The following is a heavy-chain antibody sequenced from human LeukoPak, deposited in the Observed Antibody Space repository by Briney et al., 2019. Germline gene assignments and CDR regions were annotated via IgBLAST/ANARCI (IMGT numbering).Heavy chain of an antibody. D-gene: IGHD6-13*01. V-gene: IGHV4-4*07. CDR2: VYPSGNT. Sequence: SETLSLTCTVSGGSISSYYWSWVRQPAGKGLEWIGRVYPSGNTNYNPYNPSLTGRVTISVDTSKNQFSLKLSSVTAADTAVYYCAIPSIAAAGRGFDYWGQGTLVTVSS. J-gene: IGHJ4*02. CDR3: AIPSIAAAGRGFDY. CDR1: GGSISSYY.